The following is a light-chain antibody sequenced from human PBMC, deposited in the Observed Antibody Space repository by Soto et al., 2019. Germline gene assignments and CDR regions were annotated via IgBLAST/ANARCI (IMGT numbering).Light chain of an antibody. V-gene: IGLV2-14*03. CDR1: SSDVGGYKY. CDR3: SSYTSTNRWIV. Sequence: QSALTQPASVSGSLGQSITISCTGTSSDVGGYKYVSWYQQSPGKAPQLLIYDVSNRPSGVSNRFSGSKSGNTASLTISGLQAEDEANYYCSSYTSTNRWIVFGTGTKVTVL. CDR2: DVS. J-gene: IGLJ1*01.